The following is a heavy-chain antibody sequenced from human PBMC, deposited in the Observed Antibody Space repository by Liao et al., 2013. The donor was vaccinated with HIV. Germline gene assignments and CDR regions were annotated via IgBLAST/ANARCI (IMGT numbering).Heavy chain of an antibody. Sequence: QVELQESGPGLVRPSETLSLTCTVSGASISGYYWSWIRQPAGNGLEWIGRIYASGHTNFNPSLRSRVTMSVDTSRSQFSLDLNSVTAADTAVYYCARALFLGCFDYWGQGTLVTV. D-gene: IGHD2-21*01. CDR1: GASISGYY. J-gene: IGHJ4*02. CDR3: ARALFLGCFDY. CDR2: IYASGHT. V-gene: IGHV4-4*07.